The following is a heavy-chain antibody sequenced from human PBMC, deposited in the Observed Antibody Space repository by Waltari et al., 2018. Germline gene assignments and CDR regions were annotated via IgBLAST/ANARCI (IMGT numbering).Heavy chain of an antibody. CDR1: GFTFSSYG. Sequence: QAQLVESGGGVVQPGRSLRLSCAASGFTFSSYGLHWVRQAPGKGLEWVAVISYDGSSKFYADSVKGRFTISRDNSKNTLYLQMNSLKTEDTAVYYCTTMDYGDYPLDYWGQGTLVTVSS. CDR2: ISYDGSSK. J-gene: IGHJ4*02. CDR3: TTMDYGDYPLDY. D-gene: IGHD4-17*01. V-gene: IGHV3-30*03.